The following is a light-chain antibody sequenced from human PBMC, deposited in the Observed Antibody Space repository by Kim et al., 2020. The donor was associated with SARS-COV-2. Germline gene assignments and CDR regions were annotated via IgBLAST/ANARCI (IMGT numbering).Light chain of an antibody. J-gene: IGLJ1*01. CDR2: EVI. CDR1: SSDIGSYNR. Sequence: QSALTQPPSVSGSPGESVTISCTGSSSDIGSYNRVSWYQQPPGTAPKLIIYEVIYRPSGVPDRFSASKSDITASLTISGLQAEDEADCYCASYTSSSTYVFGTGTKVTVL. CDR3: ASYTSSSTYV. V-gene: IGLV2-18*02.